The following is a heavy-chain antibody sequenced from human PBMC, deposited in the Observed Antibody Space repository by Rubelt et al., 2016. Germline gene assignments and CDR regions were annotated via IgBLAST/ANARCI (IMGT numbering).Heavy chain of an antibody. CDR1: GGSISSYY. D-gene: IGHD3-22*01. J-gene: IGHJ4*02. CDR3: ATDYYYDSSGYSYFDY. CDR2: IYYSGST. Sequence: QVQLQESGPGLVKPSETLSLTCTVSGGSISSYYWSWIRQHPGKGLEWIGYIYYSGSTYYNPSLKSRFTSSVDTSKNQFSLKLSSVTAAETAVYYCATDYYYDSSGYSYFDYWGQGTLVTVSS. V-gene: IGHV4-59*06.